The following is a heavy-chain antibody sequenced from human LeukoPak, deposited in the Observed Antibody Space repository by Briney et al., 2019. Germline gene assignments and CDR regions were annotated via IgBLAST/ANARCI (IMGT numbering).Heavy chain of an antibody. Sequence: PSETLSLTCTVSGGSISSYYWSWIRQPPGKGLEWIGYIYNSGSTNYNPSLKSRVTISVDTSKNQFSLKLSSVTAADTAVYYCARRVRGSYGMDVWGQGTTVTVSS. CDR2: IYNSGST. CDR1: GGSISSYY. J-gene: IGHJ6*02. V-gene: IGHV4-59*08. CDR3: ARRVRGSYGMDV. D-gene: IGHD4/OR15-4a*01.